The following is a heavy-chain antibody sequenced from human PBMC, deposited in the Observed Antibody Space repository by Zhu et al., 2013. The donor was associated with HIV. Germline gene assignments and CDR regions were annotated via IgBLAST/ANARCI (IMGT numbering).Heavy chain of an antibody. J-gene: IGHJ4*02. Sequence: QVQLVQSGAEVRKPGSSVKVSCKASGGSFITHGISWVRQAPGQGLEWMGWIIPVFKIANYAQKFQGRVTMTTDTYSTTAYMDLRSLRSDDTAVYYCARDPDAAFDPVGVPAALKRIDYWGQGTLVT. D-gene: IGHD2-2*01. CDR1: GGSFITHG. CDR3: ARDPDAAFDPVGVPAALKRIDY. V-gene: IGHV1-69*04. CDR2: IIPVFKIA.